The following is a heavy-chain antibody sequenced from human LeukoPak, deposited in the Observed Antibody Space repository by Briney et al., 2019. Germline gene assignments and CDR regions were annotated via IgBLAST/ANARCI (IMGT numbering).Heavy chain of an antibody. Sequence: GASVKVSCKASGYTFTGYYMHWVRQAPGQGLEWMGWINPNSGGTNYAQKLQGRVTMTRDTSISTAYMELSRLRSDDTAVYYCARDRKAGYYYGSGPYWGYWGQGTLVTVSS. V-gene: IGHV1-2*02. J-gene: IGHJ4*02. CDR1: GYTFTGYY. CDR3: ARDRKAGYYYGSGPYWGY. CDR2: INPNSGGT. D-gene: IGHD3-10*01.